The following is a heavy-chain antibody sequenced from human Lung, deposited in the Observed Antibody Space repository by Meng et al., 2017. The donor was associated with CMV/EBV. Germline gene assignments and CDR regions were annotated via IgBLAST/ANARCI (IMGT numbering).Heavy chain of an antibody. CDR1: GGTISSGGFY. V-gene: IGHV4-31*03. Sequence: QLQQLAPGLVNPSHTLSLTCTVSGGTISSGGFYWSWIRQHPGKGLEWIGYIYYSGSTYYNPSLRSRVAISIDTSKNQFSLKLTSVTAADTAVYFCARTNYGDYNWFDPWGQGTLVTVSS. D-gene: IGHD4-17*01. CDR3: ARTNYGDYNWFDP. CDR2: IYYSGST. J-gene: IGHJ5*02.